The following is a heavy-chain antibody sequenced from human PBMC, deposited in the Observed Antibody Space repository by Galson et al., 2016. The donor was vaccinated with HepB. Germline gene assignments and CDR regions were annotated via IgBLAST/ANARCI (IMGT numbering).Heavy chain of an antibody. V-gene: IGHV3-30*04. CDR3: ARDGQNWNDELDY. CDR2: ISYDGRYK. Sequence: SLRLSCAASGFTFSSSAMHWVRQAPGTGLEWVAVISYDGRYKYYADSVTGRFTISRDNSKNTVYMQMNSLRAEDTAVYYCARDGQNWNDELDYWGQGTLVTVSS. J-gene: IGHJ4*02. D-gene: IGHD1-1*01. CDR1: GFTFSSSA.